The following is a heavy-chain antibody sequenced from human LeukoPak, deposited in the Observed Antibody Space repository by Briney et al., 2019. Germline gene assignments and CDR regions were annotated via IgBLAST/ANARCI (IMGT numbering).Heavy chain of an antibody. D-gene: IGHD3-16*02. CDR1: GFTFSSYG. CDR2: ISYDGSNK. J-gene: IGHJ4*02. CDR3: AKEDYDYVWGSYRYTNFDY. Sequence: PGGSLRLSCAASGFTFSSYGMHWVRQAPGKGLEWVAVISYDGSNKYYADSVKGRFTISRDNSKNTLYLQMNSLRAEDTAVYYCAKEDYDYVWGSYRYTNFDYWGQGTLVTVSS. V-gene: IGHV3-30*18.